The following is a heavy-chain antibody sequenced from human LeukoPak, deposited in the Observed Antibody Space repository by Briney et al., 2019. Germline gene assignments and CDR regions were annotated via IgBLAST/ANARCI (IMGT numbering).Heavy chain of an antibody. J-gene: IGHJ3*02. Sequence: SETLSLTCTVSGGSISSSSYYWGWIRQPPGKGLEWIGSIYYSGSTYYNPSLKSRVTISVDTSKNQFSLKLSSVTAADTAVYYCARSGDYVTNDAFDIWGQGTMVTVSS. D-gene: IGHD4-17*01. CDR2: IYYSGST. V-gene: IGHV4-39*07. CDR1: GGSISSSSYY. CDR3: ARSGDYVTNDAFDI.